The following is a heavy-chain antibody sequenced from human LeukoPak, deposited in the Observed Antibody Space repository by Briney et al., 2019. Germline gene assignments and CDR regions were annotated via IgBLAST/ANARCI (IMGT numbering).Heavy chain of an antibody. CDR1: GFTFSDYY. D-gene: IGHD6-13*01. CDR3: ARDGAYSASNF. Sequence: GGSLRLSCAASGFTFSDYYMSWIRQAPGKGLEWVSYISSSGSMIYYADSVKGRFTISRDNAKNSLYLQMNSLRVEDTAVYYCARDGAYSASNFWGQGTMVAVSS. J-gene: IGHJ3*01. V-gene: IGHV3-11*01. CDR2: ISSSGSMI.